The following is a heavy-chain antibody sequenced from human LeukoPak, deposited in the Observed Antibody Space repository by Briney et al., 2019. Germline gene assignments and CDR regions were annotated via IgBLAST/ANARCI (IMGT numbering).Heavy chain of an antibody. CDR1: GGSFSGYY. CDR2: INHSGST. V-gene: IGHV4-34*01. CDR3: ARGKMVRGAYYYYYYYGMDV. J-gene: IGHJ6*02. D-gene: IGHD3-10*01. Sequence: PSETLSLTCAVYGGSFSGYYWSWIRQPPGKGLEWIGEINHSGSTNYNPSLESRVTISVDTSKNQFSLKLSSVTAADTAVYYCARGKMVRGAYYYYYYYGMDVWGQGTTVTVSS.